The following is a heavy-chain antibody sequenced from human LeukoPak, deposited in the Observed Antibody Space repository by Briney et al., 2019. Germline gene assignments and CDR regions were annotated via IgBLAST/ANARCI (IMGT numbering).Heavy chain of an antibody. CDR3: ARLSSVWIKDYYYYIDV. J-gene: IGHJ6*03. CDR2: IYYSGTT. CDR1: SGSIDSSSHY. Sequence: SETLSLTCSVSSGSIDSSSHYWAWIRQPPGKGLEWVGTIYYSGTTYYSPSLKSRLTMSVDTSKKQFSLKLSSVTAADTALYYCARLSSVWIKDYYYYIDVWGKGTTVIVSS. V-gene: IGHV4-39*07. D-gene: IGHD5-12*01.